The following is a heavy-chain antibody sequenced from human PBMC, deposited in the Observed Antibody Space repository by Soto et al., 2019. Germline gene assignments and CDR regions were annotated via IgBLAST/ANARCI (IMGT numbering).Heavy chain of an antibody. CDR1: GYPFTNYG. J-gene: IGHJ6*02. D-gene: IGHD3-22*01. Sequence: ASVKVSCKGSGYPFTNYGIHWVRQAPGQSLEWMGWINPGDGNTRYSQKFQGRVTITSDQYTNTAYMELSSLKSEDTAVYYCARDRVADKNYDSSGNDGMDVWGQGTTVTVSS. CDR2: INPGDGNT. V-gene: IGHV1-3*01. CDR3: ARDRVADKNYDSSGNDGMDV.